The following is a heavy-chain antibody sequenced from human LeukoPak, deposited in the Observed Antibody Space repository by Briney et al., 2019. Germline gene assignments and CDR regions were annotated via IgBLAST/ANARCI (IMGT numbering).Heavy chain of an antibody. D-gene: IGHD3-22*01. CDR2: IYHSGST. Sequence: PSGTLSLTCAVSGGSISSSNWWSWVRPPPGKGLEWIGEIYHSGSTNYNPSLKSRVTISVDKSKNQFSLKLSSVTAADTAVYYCAINYYDSSGYHDYWGQGTLVTVSS. CDR1: GGSISSSNW. CDR3: AINYYDSSGYHDY. J-gene: IGHJ4*02. V-gene: IGHV4-4*02.